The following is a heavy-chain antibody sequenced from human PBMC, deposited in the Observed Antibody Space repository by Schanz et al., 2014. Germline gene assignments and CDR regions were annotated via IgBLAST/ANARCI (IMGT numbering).Heavy chain of an antibody. CDR1: GFTFSSYA. J-gene: IGHJ3*02. CDR2: ISYDGSNK. Sequence: QVQLVESGGGVVQPGRSLRLSCAASGFTFSSYAMPWVRQAPGKGLEWVAVISYDGSNKYYADSVKGRFTISRDNSKNTLYLQINSLRAEDTAVYYCARVRSGWNDGFDIWGQGTMVTVSS. CDR3: ARVRSGWNDGFDI. D-gene: IGHD6-19*01. V-gene: IGHV3-30*04.